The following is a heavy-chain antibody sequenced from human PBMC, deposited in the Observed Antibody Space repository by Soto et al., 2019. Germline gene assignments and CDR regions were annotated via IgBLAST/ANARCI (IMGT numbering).Heavy chain of an antibody. D-gene: IGHD6-19*01. CDR3: AKDKVGRSYSSGWYPDY. CDR1: GFTFSSYA. CDR2: ISGSGGST. Sequence: GGSLRLSCAASGFTFSSYAMSWVRQAPGKGLEWVSAISGSGGSTYYADSVKGRFTISRDNSKNTLYLQMNSLRAEDTAVYYCAKDKVGRSYSSGWYPDYWGQGTLVTVSS. V-gene: IGHV3-23*01. J-gene: IGHJ4*02.